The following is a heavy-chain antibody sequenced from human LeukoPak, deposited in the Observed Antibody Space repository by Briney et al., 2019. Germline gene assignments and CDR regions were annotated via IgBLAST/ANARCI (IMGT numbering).Heavy chain of an antibody. V-gene: IGHV4-31*03. J-gene: IGHJ4*02. CDR1: GASFNSGDPY. D-gene: IGHD3-22*01. CDR2: IHPSGML. Sequence: PQTLSLTPTVSGASFNSGDPYWNSIRQNPGNGLEWIGSIHPSGMLYNNPSLESRVTMSRDTSKNQFSLNLNSVTAADTAVYCCSRGLDSRKLGYWGQGILVTVSS. CDR3: SRGLDSRKLGY.